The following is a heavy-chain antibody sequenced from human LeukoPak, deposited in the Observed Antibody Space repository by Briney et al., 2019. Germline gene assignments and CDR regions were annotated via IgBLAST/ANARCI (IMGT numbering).Heavy chain of an antibody. Sequence: SQTLSLTCTVSGGSISSGGYYWSWIRQHPGKGLEWIGYIYYSGSTYYNPSLKSRVTISVDTSKNQFSLKLSSMTAADTAVYYCARMPLEVARTVAFDIWGQGTMVTVSS. D-gene: IGHD2-2*01. V-gene: IGHV4-31*03. CDR1: GGSISSGGYY. J-gene: IGHJ3*02. CDR2: IYYSGST. CDR3: ARMPLEVARTVAFDI.